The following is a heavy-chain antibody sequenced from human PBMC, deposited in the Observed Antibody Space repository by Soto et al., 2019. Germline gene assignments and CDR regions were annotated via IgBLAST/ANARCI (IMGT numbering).Heavy chain of an antibody. CDR2: ISWHSGSI. Sequence: EVQLVESGGGLVQPGRSLRLSCAASGFTFDDYAMHWVRQAPVKGLEWVSGISWHSGSIGDADSVKGRFTISRENAKNSLYLQMNSLIDEDTALYYCAKDHSGGTYDYYYMDVGGQGTPVTVSS. CDR1: GFTFDDYA. J-gene: IGHJ6*03. D-gene: IGHD3-16*01. V-gene: IGHV3-9*01. CDR3: AKDHSGGTYDYYYMDV.